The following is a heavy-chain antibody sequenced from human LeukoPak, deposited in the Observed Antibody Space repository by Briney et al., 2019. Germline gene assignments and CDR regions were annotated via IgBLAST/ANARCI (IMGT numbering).Heavy chain of an antibody. J-gene: IGHJ4*02. CDR3: ATSSQHYYDSSGYYFLY. V-gene: IGHV3-7*01. D-gene: IGHD3-22*01. CDR1: GFTFSSYW. Sequence: QTGGSLRLSCAASGFTFSSYWMSWVRQAPGKGLEWVANIKQDGSEKYYVDSVKGRFTISRDNAKNSLYLQMNSLRAENTAVYYCATSSQHYYDSSGYYFLYLGPGTLVTVSS. CDR2: IKQDGSEK.